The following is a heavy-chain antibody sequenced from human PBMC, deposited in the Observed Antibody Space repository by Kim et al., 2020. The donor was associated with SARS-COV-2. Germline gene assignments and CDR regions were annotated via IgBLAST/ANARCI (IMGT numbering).Heavy chain of an antibody. V-gene: IGHV3-9*01. D-gene: IGHD6-13*01. J-gene: IGHJ4*02. Sequence: VKGRFTISRDNAKNSRYLQMNSLRAEDTALYYCAKDDRLRYSSSWYYFDYWGQGTLVTVSS. CDR3: AKDDRLRYSSSWYYFDY.